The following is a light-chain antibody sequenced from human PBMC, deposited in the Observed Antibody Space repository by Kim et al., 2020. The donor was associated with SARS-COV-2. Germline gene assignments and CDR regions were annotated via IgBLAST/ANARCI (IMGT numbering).Light chain of an antibody. J-gene: IGLJ2*01. CDR3: SSYTSSSTPHVV. CDR2: YVS. V-gene: IGLV2-14*03. Sequence: LTSSCTGTSSDVGGYNYVSWYQQHPGKAPKLLIYYVSNRPSGVSKPFSGSKSGNTASLTISGLQAEDEADYYCSSYTSSSTPHVVFGGGTQLTVL. CDR1: SSDVGGYNY.